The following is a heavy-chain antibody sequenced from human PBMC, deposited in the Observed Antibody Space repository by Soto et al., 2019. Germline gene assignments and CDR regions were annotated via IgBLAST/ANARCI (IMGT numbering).Heavy chain of an antibody. Sequence: GGSLRLSCAASGFTLSSYGMHWVRQAPGKGLEWVAVIWYDGSNKYYADSVKGRFTISRDNSKNTLYLQMNSLRAEDTAVYYCARDFVHGDHAEYFPHWGQGTLVTVSS. CDR1: GFTLSSYG. D-gene: IGHD4-17*01. CDR3: ARDFVHGDHAEYFPH. V-gene: IGHV3-33*01. J-gene: IGHJ1*01. CDR2: IWYDGSNK.